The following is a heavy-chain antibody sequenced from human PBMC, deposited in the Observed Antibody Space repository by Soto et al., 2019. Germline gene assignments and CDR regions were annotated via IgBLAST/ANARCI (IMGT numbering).Heavy chain of an antibody. CDR1: GFTFSSYG. CDR2: IWYDGSNK. D-gene: IGHD6-6*01. CDR3: ARGGAALRVDY. J-gene: IGHJ4*02. Sequence: PGGSLRLSCAASGFTFSSYGMHWVRQAPGKGLEWVAVIWYDGSNKYYADSVKGRFTISRDNSKNTLYLQMNSLRAEDTAVYYCARGGAALRVDYWGQGTLVTVSS. V-gene: IGHV3-33*01.